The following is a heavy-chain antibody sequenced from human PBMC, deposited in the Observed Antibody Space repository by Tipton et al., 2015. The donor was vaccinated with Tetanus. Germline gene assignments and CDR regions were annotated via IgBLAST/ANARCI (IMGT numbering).Heavy chain of an antibody. D-gene: IGHD1-26*01. Sequence: TLSLTCTVSGGSVNSGSYYWSWIRQPPGKGLERIGYIYQSGSTSYSPSLESRVTISLETSKNQFSPRLSSVTAADTAVYYCARDQARGARGWNYFDYWGQGSLVTVSS. CDR2: IYQSGST. CDR1: GGSVNSGSYY. CDR3: ARDQARGARGWNYFDY. J-gene: IGHJ4*02. V-gene: IGHV4-61*01.